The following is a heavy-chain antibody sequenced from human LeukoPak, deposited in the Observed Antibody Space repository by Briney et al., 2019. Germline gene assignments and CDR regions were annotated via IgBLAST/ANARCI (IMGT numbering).Heavy chain of an antibody. D-gene: IGHD6-6*01. CDR3: ARIGYSSSSLDY. Sequence: GRSLRLSCAASRFTFSNYWMSWVRQAPGEGLEWVANINQDGSVKYYVDSIKGRFTISRDNATNSVFLQMNSLRADDTAVYYCARIGYSSSSLDYWGQGTLVTVSS. CDR2: INQDGSVK. CDR1: RFTFSNYW. J-gene: IGHJ4*02. V-gene: IGHV3-7*01.